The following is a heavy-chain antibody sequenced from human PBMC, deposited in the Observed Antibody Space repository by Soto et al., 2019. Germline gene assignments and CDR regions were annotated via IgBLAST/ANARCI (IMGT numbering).Heavy chain of an antibody. D-gene: IGHD2-2*01. J-gene: IGHJ6*02. V-gene: IGHV3-7*01. CDR1: GFTFSSYW. CDR2: IKQDGSEK. CDR3: ARRGDQLPYFYYHGMDV. Sequence: EVQLVESGGGLVQPGGSLRLSCAASGFTFSSYWMSWVRQAPGKGLEWVANIKQDGSEKYYVDSVKGRFTISRDNAKNSLYLQMNSLRAEDTAVYYCARRGDQLPYFYYHGMDVWGQGTTVTVSS.